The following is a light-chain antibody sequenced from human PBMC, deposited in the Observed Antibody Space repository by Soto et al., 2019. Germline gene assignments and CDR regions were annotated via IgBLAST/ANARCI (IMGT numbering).Light chain of an antibody. CDR1: QGVTTN. J-gene: IGKJ5*01. Sequence: VMTQSPGTLSVSPGERATLSCRAGQGVTTNFAWYQQKSGQSPRLLIYDVSIRATGVPARFSGTGSETDFTLTISGLQSEDSAVYFCQQYNNWPFSFGQGRRLEVK. CDR2: DVS. V-gene: IGKV3-15*01. CDR3: QQYNNWPFS.